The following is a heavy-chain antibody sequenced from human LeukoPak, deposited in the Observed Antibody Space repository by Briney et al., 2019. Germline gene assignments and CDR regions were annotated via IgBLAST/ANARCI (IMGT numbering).Heavy chain of an antibody. CDR2: INHSGST. CDR3: ARGRSSYYYDRVDAFDI. V-gene: IGHV4-34*01. CDR1: GGSFSGYY. Sequence: SETLSHTCAVYGGSFSGYYWSWIRQPPGKGLEWIGEINHSGSTNYNPSLKSRVTISVDTSKNQFSLKLSSVTAADTAVCYCARGRSSYYYDRVDAFDIWGQGTMVTVSS. D-gene: IGHD3-22*01. J-gene: IGHJ3*02.